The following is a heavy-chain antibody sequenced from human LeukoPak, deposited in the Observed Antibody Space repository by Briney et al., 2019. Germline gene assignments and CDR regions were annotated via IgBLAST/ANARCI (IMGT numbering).Heavy chain of an antibody. J-gene: IGHJ6*04. CDR3: AKDPPVDTPMVSFWSSSTGMAV. Sequence: GASLRLSCAASGFTFSSYAMSWVRQAPGKGLEWVSAISGSGGSTYYADSVKGRFTISRDNSKNTLYLQMNSLRAEDTAVNYCAKDPPVDTPMVSFWSSSTGMAVWGKGTTVTASS. D-gene: IGHD5-18*01. CDR2: ISGSGGST. V-gene: IGHV3-23*01. CDR1: GFTFSSYA.